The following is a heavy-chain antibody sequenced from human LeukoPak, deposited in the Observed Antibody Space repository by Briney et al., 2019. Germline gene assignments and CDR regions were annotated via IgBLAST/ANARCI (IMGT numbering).Heavy chain of an antibody. Sequence: SETLSLTCTVSGGSISSSSYYWGWIRQPPGKGLEWIGSIYYSGSTYYNPSLKSRVTISVDTSKNQFSLKLSSVTVADTAVYYCARHPQRITIFGVVNNWGQGTLVTVSS. V-gene: IGHV4-39*01. D-gene: IGHD3-3*01. J-gene: IGHJ4*02. CDR3: ARHPQRITIFGVVNN. CDR2: IYYSGST. CDR1: GGSISSSSYY.